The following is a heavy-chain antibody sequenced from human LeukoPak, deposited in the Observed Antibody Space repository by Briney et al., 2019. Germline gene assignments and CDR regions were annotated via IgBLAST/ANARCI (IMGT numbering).Heavy chain of an antibody. CDR1: GYTFIGYY. J-gene: IGHJ4*02. D-gene: IGHD6-19*01. CDR3: ARRGEQWLVQDF. Sequence: ASVKVSCKASGYTFIGYYMHWVRPAPGQGHEWMGWINPNSGGTNYAQKFQGRVTMTRDTSINTAYMELNSLRSDDTAVYYCARRGEQWLVQDFWGQGTLVTVSS. V-gene: IGHV1-2*02. CDR2: INPNSGGT.